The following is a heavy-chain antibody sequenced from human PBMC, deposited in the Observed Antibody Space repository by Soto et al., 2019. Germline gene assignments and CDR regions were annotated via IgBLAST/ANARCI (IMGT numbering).Heavy chain of an antibody. Sequence: SETLSLTCTVSGGSISSYYWSWIRQPPGKGLEWIGYIYYSGSTNYNPSLKSRVTISVDTSKNQFSLKMSSVTAADTAVYYCARDSYYGSAFDYWGQGALVTVSS. J-gene: IGHJ4*02. CDR3: ARDSYYGSAFDY. CDR1: GGSISSYY. V-gene: IGHV4-59*12. D-gene: IGHD3-10*01. CDR2: IYYSGST.